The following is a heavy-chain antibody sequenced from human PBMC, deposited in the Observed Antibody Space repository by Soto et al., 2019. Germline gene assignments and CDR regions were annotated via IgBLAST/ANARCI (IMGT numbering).Heavy chain of an antibody. CDR3: ARAVEGYYDSSGYSNWFDP. D-gene: IGHD3-22*01. Sequence: GASVKVSCKASGYTFTSYAMHWVRQAPGQRLEWMGWINAGNGNTKYSQKFQGRVTITRDTSASTVYMELSSLRSEDTAVYYCARAVEGYYDSSGYSNWFDPWGQGTLVTVSS. CDR1: GYTFTSYA. V-gene: IGHV1-3*01. J-gene: IGHJ5*02. CDR2: INAGNGNT.